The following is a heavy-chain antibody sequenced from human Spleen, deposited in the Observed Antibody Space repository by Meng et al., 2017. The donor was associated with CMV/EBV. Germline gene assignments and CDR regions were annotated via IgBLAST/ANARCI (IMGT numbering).Heavy chain of an antibody. CDR3: ARDMGSSGWYDY. V-gene: IGHV4-59*01. J-gene: IGHJ4*02. CDR1: GVSINSYY. Sequence: GSLRLSCTVSGVSINSYYWSWTRQPPGKGLEWIGYIYYSGITNYNPSLKSRVTISVDTSKNQFSLKLSSVTAADTAVYYCARDMGSSGWYDYWGQGTLVTVSS. D-gene: IGHD6-19*01. CDR2: IYYSGIT.